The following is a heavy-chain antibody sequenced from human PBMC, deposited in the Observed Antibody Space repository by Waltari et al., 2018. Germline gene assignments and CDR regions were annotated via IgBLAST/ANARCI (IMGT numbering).Heavy chain of an antibody. Sequence: EVQLVESGGGLVQPGGSLRLSCAASGFTFSSYWMSWVRQAPGKGLEWVANIKQDGSEKYYVDSVKGRFTISRDNAKNSLYLQMNSLRAEGTAVYYCARAYYDFWSGPFDYWGQGTLVTVSS. D-gene: IGHD3-3*01. CDR3: ARAYYDFWSGPFDY. V-gene: IGHV3-7*01. CDR1: GFTFSSYW. J-gene: IGHJ4*02. CDR2: IKQDGSEK.